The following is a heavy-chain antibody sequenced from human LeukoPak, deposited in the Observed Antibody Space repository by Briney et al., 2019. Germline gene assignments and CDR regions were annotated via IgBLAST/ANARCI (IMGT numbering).Heavy chain of an antibody. Sequence: SETLSLTCAVYGGSFSGYYWSWIRQPPGKGLEWIGEINHSGSTNYNPSLKSRVTISVDTSKNQFSLKLSSVTAADTAVYYCARGLGAAAGKRRYFQHWGQGTLVTVSS. D-gene: IGHD6-13*01. CDR1: GGSFSGYY. CDR2: INHSGST. V-gene: IGHV4-34*01. J-gene: IGHJ1*01. CDR3: ARGLGAAAGKRRYFQH.